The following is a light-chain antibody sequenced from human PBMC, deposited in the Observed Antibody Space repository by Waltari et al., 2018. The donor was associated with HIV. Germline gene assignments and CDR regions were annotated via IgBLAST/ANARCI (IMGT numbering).Light chain of an antibody. CDR2: SNN. V-gene: IGLV1-44*01. CDR1: SSTIGSNT. Sequence: QSVLTQPPSASGPPGQRVTISCSGSSSTIGSNTVNWYQQLPGTARQLLIDSNNQRTSGVPGRFSGSKSGTSASLAISGLQSEDEADYYCAAWDGSLNGRVVFGGGTKLTVL. CDR3: AAWDGSLNGRVV. J-gene: IGLJ2*01.